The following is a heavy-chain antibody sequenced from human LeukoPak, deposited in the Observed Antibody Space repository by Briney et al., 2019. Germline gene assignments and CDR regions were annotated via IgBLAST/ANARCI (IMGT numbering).Heavy chain of an antibody. CDR1: GGTFSSYA. CDR2: IIPILGIA. J-gene: IGHJ4*02. V-gene: IGHV1-69*04. CDR3: ARGAIVVIPAAAHFDY. D-gene: IGHD2-2*01. Sequence: SVKVSCKASGGTFSSYAISWVRQAPGQGLEWMGRIIPILGIANYAQKFQGRVTITADKSTSTAYMELSRLRSDDTAVYYCARGAIVVIPAAAHFDYWGQGTLVTVSS.